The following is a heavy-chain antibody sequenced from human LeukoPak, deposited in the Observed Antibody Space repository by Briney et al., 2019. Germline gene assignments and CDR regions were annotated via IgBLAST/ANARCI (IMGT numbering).Heavy chain of an antibody. CDR2: INPSGGST. D-gene: IGHD1-26*01. CDR3: ARDTHPELLRGNDAFDI. V-gene: IGHV1-46*01. J-gene: IGHJ3*02. Sequence: ASVKVSCKASGYTFTSYYMHWVRQAPGQGLEWMGIINPSGGSTSYAQKFQGRVTMTRDTSTSTVYMELSSLRSEDTAVYYCARDTHPELLRGNDAFDIWGQGTMVTVSS. CDR1: GYTFTSYY.